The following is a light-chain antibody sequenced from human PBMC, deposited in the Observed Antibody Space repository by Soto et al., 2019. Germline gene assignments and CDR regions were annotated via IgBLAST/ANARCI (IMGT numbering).Light chain of an antibody. CDR1: SSDVGSSNL. Sequence: QSALTQPASVSGSPGQSTTISCTGTSSDVGSSNLLSWYQQHPGKAPKLMIYEGNKRPSGVSNRFSGSKSGNTASLTISVLQAEDEADYYCCSYADNNTRVFGGGTQLTVL. CDR2: EGN. CDR3: CSYADNNTRV. V-gene: IGLV2-23*01. J-gene: IGLJ3*02.